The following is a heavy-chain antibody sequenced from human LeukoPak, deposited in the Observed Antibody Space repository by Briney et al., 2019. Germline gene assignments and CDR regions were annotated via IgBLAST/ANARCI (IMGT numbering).Heavy chain of an antibody. V-gene: IGHV4-39*07. J-gene: IGHJ3*02. CDR3: ARLWGDDISDRDAFDI. Sequence: PSETLSLTCTVSGGSISSSSYYWGWIRQPPGKGLEWIGSIYYSGSTYYNPSLKSRVTISVDTSKNQFSLKLSSVTAADTAVYYCARLWGDDISDRDAFDIWGQGTMVTVSS. CDR2: IYYSGST. CDR1: GGSISSSSYY. D-gene: IGHD3-9*01.